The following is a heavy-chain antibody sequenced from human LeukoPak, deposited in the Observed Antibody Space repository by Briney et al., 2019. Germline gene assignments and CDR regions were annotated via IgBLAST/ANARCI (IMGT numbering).Heavy chain of an antibody. CDR1: GGTFSSYA. Sequence: GASVKVSCKASGGTFSSYAISWVRQAPGQGLEWMGGIIPIFGTANYAQKFQGRVTITADESTSTAYMELSSLRSEDTAVYYCTRGGQWLSFDYWGQGTLVTVSS. D-gene: IGHD6-19*01. V-gene: IGHV1-69*13. J-gene: IGHJ4*02. CDR2: IIPIFGTA. CDR3: TRGGQWLSFDY.